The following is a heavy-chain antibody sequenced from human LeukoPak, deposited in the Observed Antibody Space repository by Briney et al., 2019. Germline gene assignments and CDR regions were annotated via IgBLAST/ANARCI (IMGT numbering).Heavy chain of an antibody. CDR1: GASISSSSYY. J-gene: IGHJ4*02. D-gene: IGHD3-22*01. V-gene: IGHV4-39*07. CDR3: ARLGYYYDSSGYWGSEVAFDY. Sequence: SETLSLTCTVPGASISSSSYYWGWIRQPPGKGLEWIGSIYYSGSTYYNPSLKSRVTISVDTSKNQFSLKLSSVTAADTAVYYCARLGYYYDSSGYWGSEVAFDYWGQGTLVTVSS. CDR2: IYYSGST.